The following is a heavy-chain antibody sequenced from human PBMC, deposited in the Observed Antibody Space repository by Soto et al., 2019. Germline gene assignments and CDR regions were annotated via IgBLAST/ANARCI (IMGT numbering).Heavy chain of an antibody. CDR1: GGSISNFY. D-gene: IGHD2-8*01. Sequence: SETLSLTCTVSGGSISNFYWSWIRQPPGKGLEWIGYISYSGNTNYNPSLKSRVSISVDTSKNQLSLNLTSVTAADTAVYYCARAQMVLSRYYLDSWGQGTPVTVSS. J-gene: IGHJ4*02. V-gene: IGHV4-59*01. CDR2: ISYSGNT. CDR3: ARAQMVLSRYYLDS.